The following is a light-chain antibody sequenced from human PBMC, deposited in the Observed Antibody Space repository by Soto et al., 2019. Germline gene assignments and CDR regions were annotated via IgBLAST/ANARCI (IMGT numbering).Light chain of an antibody. V-gene: IGKV3-11*01. J-gene: IGKJ5*01. CDR3: QHRYNWLIT. CDR1: QSVSSY. Sequence: EIVLTQSPATLSLSPGERATLSCRASQSVSSYLAWYQQKPGQTPRLLIYDASNRATGIPARFSGSGSGTDFTLTISSLEPEDFAVYYCQHRYNWLITFGQGTRLEIK. CDR2: DAS.